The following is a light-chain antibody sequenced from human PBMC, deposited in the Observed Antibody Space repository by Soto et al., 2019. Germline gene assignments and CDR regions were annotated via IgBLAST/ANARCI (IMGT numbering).Light chain of an antibody. V-gene: IGLV1-51*02. J-gene: IGLJ3*02. Sequence: QSVLTQPPSMSAAPGKKVTISCSGSNFNIGKNYVSWYQQFPGTAPKLLIYETNKRPSGIPDRFSGSKSGTSATLGITGLQAGDEADYYCGAWDDSLGVWLFGGGTKLTVL. CDR2: ETN. CDR3: GAWDDSLGVWL. CDR1: NFNIGKNY.